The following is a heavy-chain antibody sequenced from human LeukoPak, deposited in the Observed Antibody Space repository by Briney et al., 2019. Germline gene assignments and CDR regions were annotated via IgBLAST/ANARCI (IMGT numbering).Heavy chain of an antibody. CDR2: LSYDGTSE. Sequence: GGSLRLSCAASGFTFGTYAMHWVRQAPGKGLEWVAVLSYDGTSEYYADSVRGRFTISRDHSKNILSLQMDSLRYEDTAFYYCARDRRDGNNLAYHFDYWGQGTLVTVSS. CDR1: GFTFGTYA. D-gene: IGHD5-24*01. CDR3: ARDRRDGNNLAYHFDY. J-gene: IGHJ4*01. V-gene: IGHV3-30*01.